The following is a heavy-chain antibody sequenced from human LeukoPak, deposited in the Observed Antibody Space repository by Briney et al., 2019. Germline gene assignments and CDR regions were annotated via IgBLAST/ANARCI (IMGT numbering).Heavy chain of an antibody. CDR1: GGSISSGGHY. V-gene: IGHV4-31*03. Sequence: PSQTLSLTCTVSGGSISSGGHYWSWLRQHPGKGLEWIGDIYYTGSTYYNPSLKSRVTISVDTSKNQFSLRLSSVTAADTAVYYCATGLTTKFLDAFDIWGQGTMVTVSS. D-gene: IGHD4-17*01. J-gene: IGHJ3*02. CDR3: ATGLTTKFLDAFDI. CDR2: IYYTGST.